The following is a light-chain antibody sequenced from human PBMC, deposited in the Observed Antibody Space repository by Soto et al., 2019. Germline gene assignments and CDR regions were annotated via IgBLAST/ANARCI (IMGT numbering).Light chain of an antibody. CDR2: DAS. Sequence: IVLTQSPGTLSLSPGERATLSCRASQSVSSTYLAWYQQKPGQAPRLLIYDASTRAAGIPDRFSGSGSGTDFTLTIIRRDAEVFAVYYWHQYASAPWTFGQGVKVEIK. J-gene: IGKJ1*01. CDR3: HQYASAPWT. CDR1: QSVSSTY. V-gene: IGKV3-20*01.